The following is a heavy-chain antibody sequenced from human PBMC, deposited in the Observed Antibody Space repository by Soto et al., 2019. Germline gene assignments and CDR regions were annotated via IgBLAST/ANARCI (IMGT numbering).Heavy chain of an antibody. V-gene: IGHV3-74*01. CDR3: VRELIAVPCSIRLFDP. CDR1: GFTFRDYW. CDR2: IGPDGTST. J-gene: IGHJ5*02. D-gene: IGHD6-19*01. Sequence: PGGSLRLSCAVSGFTFRDYWMHWVRQVPGKGLLWVSRIGPDGTSTKYADSVKGRFTISRDNPENTLYLLMNSLRAEDTGVYYFVRELIAVPCSIRLFDPWGQGTLVTVSS.